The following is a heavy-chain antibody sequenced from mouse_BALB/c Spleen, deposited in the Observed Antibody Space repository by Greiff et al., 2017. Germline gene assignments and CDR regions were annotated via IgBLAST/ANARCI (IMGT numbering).Heavy chain of an antibody. V-gene: IGHV1-54*01. D-gene: IGHD1-1*01. J-gene: IGHJ1*01. CDR2: INPGSGGT. CDR1: GYAFTNYL. CDR3: ARNYYGYGYFDV. Sequence: QVQLQQSGAELVRPGTSVKVSCKASGYAFTNYLIEWVKQRPGQGLEWIGVINPGSGGTNYNEKFKGKATLTADKSSSTAYMQLSSLTSDDSAVYFCARNYYGYGYFDVWGAGTTVTVSS.